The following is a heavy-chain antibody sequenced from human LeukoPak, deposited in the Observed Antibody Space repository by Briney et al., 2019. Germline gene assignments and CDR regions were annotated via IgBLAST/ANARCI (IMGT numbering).Heavy chain of an antibody. CDR1: GFTFSTYG. D-gene: IGHD4-17*01. CDR2: IRYDGSNK. J-gene: IGHJ5*02. V-gene: IGHV3-30*02. Sequence: GGSLRLSYAASGFTFSTYGMHWVRQAPGRGLQWVAFIRYDGSNKYYADSVKGRFTISRDNSNNTLYLQMNSLRPEDTAVYYCAKDWGDYAHKTANWFDPWGQGTLVTVS. CDR3: AKDWGDYAHKTANWFDP.